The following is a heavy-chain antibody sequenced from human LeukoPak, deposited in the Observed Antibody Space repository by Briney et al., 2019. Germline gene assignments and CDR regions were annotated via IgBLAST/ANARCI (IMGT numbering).Heavy chain of an antibody. V-gene: IGHV3-48*03. CDR3: ARDQLEGTHDY. CDR1: GFTFSSYE. J-gene: IGHJ4*02. D-gene: IGHD1-1*01. CDR2: ISSSGSTI. Sequence: PGGSLRLXCAASGFTFSSYEMNWVRQAPGKGLEWVSYISSSGSTIYYADSVKGRFTISRDNAKNSLYLQMNSLRAEDTAVCYCARDQLEGTHDYWGQGTLVTVSS.